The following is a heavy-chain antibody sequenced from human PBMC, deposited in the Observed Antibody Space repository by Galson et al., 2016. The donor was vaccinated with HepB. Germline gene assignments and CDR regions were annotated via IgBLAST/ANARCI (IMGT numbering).Heavy chain of an antibody. CDR1: GFIFSGYS. V-gene: IGHV3-48*04. CDR3: ARDSVGNYYGSGSYGLYYYYGMDV. J-gene: IGHJ6*02. D-gene: IGHD3-10*01. CDR2: ISSTSDTI. Sequence: SLRLSCAASGFIFSGYSMNWVRQAPGKGLEWVSYISSTSDTIYYADSVKGRFTISRDNAKNSLYLQMNSLRAEDTAVYYCARDSVGNYYGSGSYGLYYYYGMDVWGQGTTVTVS.